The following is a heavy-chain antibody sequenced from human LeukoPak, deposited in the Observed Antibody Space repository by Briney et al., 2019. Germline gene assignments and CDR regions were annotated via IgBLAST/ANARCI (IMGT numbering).Heavy chain of an antibody. D-gene: IGHD3-10*01. CDR3: AAGDLLWDLDY. V-gene: IGHV3-30*03. Sequence: EGSLRLSCGASGFTFSSYGMHWVRQAPGKGLEWVAVISYDGSNKYYADSVKGRFTISRDNSKNTLYLQMNSLRAEDTAVYYCAAGDLLWDLDYWGQGTLVTVSS. CDR2: ISYDGSNK. CDR1: GFTFSSYG. J-gene: IGHJ4*02.